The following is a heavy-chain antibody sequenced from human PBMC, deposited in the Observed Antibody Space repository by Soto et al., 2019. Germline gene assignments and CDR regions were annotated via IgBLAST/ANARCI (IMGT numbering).Heavy chain of an antibody. V-gene: IGHV4-39*07. D-gene: IGHD6-19*01. J-gene: IGHJ4*01. Sequence: SETLSLTCTVSGGSISSSSYYWGWIRQPPGKGLEWIGSIYHGGTTFYNPSLKSRITISVDTSNNQFSLKLTSVTAADTAVYYCARVHVMVVAGSTFDYWGHGTLVTVSS. CDR3: ARVHVMVVAGSTFDY. CDR2: IYHGGTT. CDR1: GGSISSSSYY.